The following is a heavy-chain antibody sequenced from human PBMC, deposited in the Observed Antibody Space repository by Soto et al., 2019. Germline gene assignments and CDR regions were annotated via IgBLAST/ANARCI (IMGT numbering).Heavy chain of an antibody. J-gene: IGHJ6*02. CDR1: GGTFSSYA. D-gene: IGHD2-2*01. Sequence: SVKVSCKASGGTFSSYAISWVRQAPGQGLEWMGGIIPIFGTANYAQKFQGRVRITADESTSTAYMELSSLRSEDTAVYYCARGSSYCSSTSCDYYYYYGMDVSGQGTTVTSP. V-gene: IGHV1-69*13. CDR2: IIPIFGTA. CDR3: ARGSSYCSSTSCDYYYYYGMDV.